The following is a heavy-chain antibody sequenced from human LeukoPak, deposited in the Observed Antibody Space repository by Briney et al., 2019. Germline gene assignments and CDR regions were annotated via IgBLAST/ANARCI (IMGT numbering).Heavy chain of an antibody. D-gene: IGHD2-2*01. CDR2: IYYSGST. J-gene: IGHJ4*02. V-gene: IGHV4-59*08. Sequence: PSETLSLTCTVSGGSISSYYWSWIRQPPGKGLEWVGYIYYSGSTNYNPSLKSRVTTSVDTSKNQLSLKLSSVTAADTAVYYCARVIGYCSSTSCFGYFDNWGQGTLVTVSS. CDR1: GGSISSYY. CDR3: ARVIGYCSSTSCFGYFDN.